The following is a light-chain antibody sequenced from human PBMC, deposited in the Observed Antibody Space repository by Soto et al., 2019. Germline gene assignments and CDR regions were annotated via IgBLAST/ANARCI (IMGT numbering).Light chain of an antibody. Sequence: IVMTQSPAPFSVSAGERFTITCRTSHSVNSHVAWYQQKPGQAPRLLLYVASTKATGIPVRFSGSGFGTEFTLTISSLKSEDVAVYCRQHYKNWPTFGQGTKVEIK. J-gene: IGKJ5*01. CDR3: QHYKNWPT. V-gene: IGKV3-15*01. CDR2: VAS. CDR1: HSVNSH.